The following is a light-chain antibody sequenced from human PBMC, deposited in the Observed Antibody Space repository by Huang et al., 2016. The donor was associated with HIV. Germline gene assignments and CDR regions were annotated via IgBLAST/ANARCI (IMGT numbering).Light chain of an antibody. CDR3: QQSYRNPYT. CDR1: QTISTY. V-gene: IGKV1-39*01. J-gene: IGKJ2*01. CDR2: GAS. Sequence: DIQMTQSPSSLTASVGDRVTITCRPSQTISTYLNWYQQIPGKAPKLLIYGASSLQSWVPSRFSGGRSGTDFTLTISSLQPEDFATYYCQQSYRNPYTFGQGTKLEIK.